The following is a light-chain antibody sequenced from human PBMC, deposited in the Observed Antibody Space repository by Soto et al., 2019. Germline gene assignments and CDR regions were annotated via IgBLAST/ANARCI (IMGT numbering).Light chain of an antibody. CDR1: SSNIGAGYD. CDR2: GNS. J-gene: IGLJ7*01. V-gene: IGLV1-40*01. CDR3: QSYDSSLSGTFYAV. Sequence: QSVLTQPPSVSGAPGQRVTISCTGSSSNIGAGYDVHWYQQLPGTAPKLLIYGNSNRPSGVPDRFSGSKSGTSASLAITGLQAEDEADYYCQSYDSSLSGTFYAVFGGGTQLTVL.